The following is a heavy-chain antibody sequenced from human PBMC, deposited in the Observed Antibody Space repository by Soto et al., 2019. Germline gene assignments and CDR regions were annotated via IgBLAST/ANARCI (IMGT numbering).Heavy chain of an antibody. CDR1: GYTLTELS. Sequence: ASVKVSCKVSGYTLTELSMHWVRQAPGKGLERKGGFDPEDGETIYAQKFQGRVTMTEDTFTDTDYMELSSLRSEDTAVYYCATGFTCSGGSCYSGYFDYWGQGTLVTVS. V-gene: IGHV1-24*01. J-gene: IGHJ4*02. CDR2: FDPEDGET. CDR3: ATGFTCSGGSCYSGYFDY. D-gene: IGHD2-15*01.